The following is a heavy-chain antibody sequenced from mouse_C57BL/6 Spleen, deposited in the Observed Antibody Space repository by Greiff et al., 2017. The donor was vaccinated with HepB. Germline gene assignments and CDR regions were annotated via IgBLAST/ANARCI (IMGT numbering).Heavy chain of an antibody. CDR1: GFTFSSYA. J-gene: IGHJ3*01. V-gene: IGHV5-9-1*02. CDR3: TREGGIQFAY. CDR2: ISSGGDYI. Sequence: EVNVVESGEGLVKPGGSLKLSCAASGFTFSSYAMSWVRQTPEKRLEWVAYISSGGDYIYYADTVKGRFTISRDNARNTLYLQMSSLKSEDTAMYYCTREGGIQFAYWGQGTLVTVSA.